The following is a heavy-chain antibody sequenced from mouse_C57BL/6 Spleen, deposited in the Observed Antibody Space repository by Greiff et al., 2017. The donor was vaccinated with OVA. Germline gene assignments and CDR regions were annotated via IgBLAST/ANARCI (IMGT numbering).Heavy chain of an antibody. CDR1: GFTFSSYA. V-gene: IGHV5-9-1*02. CDR3: TRGVLWGAMDY. J-gene: IGHJ4*01. Sequence: DVKLQESGEGLVKPGGSLKLSCAASGFTFSSYAMSWVRQTPEKRLEWVAYISSGGDYIYYADTVKGRFTISRDNARNTLYLQMSSLKSEDTAMYYCTRGVLWGAMDYWGQGTSVTVSS. CDR2: ISSGGDYI. D-gene: IGHD1-1*02.